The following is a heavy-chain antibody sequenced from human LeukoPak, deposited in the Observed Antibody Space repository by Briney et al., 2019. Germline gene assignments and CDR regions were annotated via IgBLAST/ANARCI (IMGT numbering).Heavy chain of an antibody. Sequence: GGSLKLSCAASGFTFSIYTMNWVRQAPGKGLEWFSYISGSSTTLYYADSVKGRFTISRANAKNSLYLQMDSLRAEDPAVYYCSRGACGDYYFVYWGQAAQVTVSS. D-gene: IGHD4-17*01. J-gene: IGHJ4*02. V-gene: IGHV3-48*01. CDR2: ISGSSTTL. CDR3: SRGACGDYYFVY. CDR1: GFTFSIYT.